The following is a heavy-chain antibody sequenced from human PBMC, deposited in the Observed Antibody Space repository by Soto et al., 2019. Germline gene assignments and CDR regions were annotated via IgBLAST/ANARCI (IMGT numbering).Heavy chain of an antibody. V-gene: IGHV4-34*01. Sequence: SETLSLTCAVYGGSFSGYYWSWIRQPPGKGLEWIGEINHSGSTNYNPSLKSRVTISVDTSKNQFSLKLSSVTAADTAVYYCSRRCAVDVVVPAANYYYYGMDVWGQGTTVTVSS. CDR1: GGSFSGYY. CDR3: SRRCAVDVVVPAANYYYYGMDV. CDR2: INHSGST. D-gene: IGHD2-2*01. J-gene: IGHJ6*02.